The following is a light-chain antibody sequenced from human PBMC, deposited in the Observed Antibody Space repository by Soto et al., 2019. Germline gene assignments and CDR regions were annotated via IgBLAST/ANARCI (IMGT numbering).Light chain of an antibody. J-gene: IGKJ2*02. V-gene: IGKV3-15*01. CDR2: GAS. Sequence: EIVMTQSPATLSVSPGERATLSCRASQSVSSNLAWYQQKPGQAARHLIYGASTRATGIQPRLSGSGSGTEFMLTMCIFQSEDLASYGCHQDSDWPPCSFGHWTKLEIK. CDR1: QSVSSN. CDR3: HQDSDWPPCS.